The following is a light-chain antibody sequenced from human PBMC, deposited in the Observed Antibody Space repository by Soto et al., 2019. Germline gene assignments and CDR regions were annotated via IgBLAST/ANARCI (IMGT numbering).Light chain of an antibody. J-gene: IGKJ1*01. V-gene: IGKV1-5*03. Sequence: DIQMTQSPSSLSASVGDRVTITCRASQSISSYLNWYQQKPGKVPKLLIYKASSLESGVPSRFSGSGSGTEFTLTISSLQPDDFATYYCQQYDSYSWTFGQGTKVEI. CDR3: QQYDSYSWT. CDR2: KAS. CDR1: QSISSY.